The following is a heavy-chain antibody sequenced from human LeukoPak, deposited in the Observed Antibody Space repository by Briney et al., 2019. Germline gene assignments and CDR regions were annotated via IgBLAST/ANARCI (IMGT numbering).Heavy chain of an antibody. CDR3: AKDQTVAGTSDY. CDR2: ISSSSSYI. V-gene: IGHV3-21*04. Sequence: GGSLRLSCAASGFTFSSYEMNWVRQAPGKGLEWVSSISSSSSYIYYADSVKGRFTISRDNAKNTLYLQMNSLRAEDTAVYYCAKDQTVAGTSDYWGQGTLVTVSS. CDR1: GFTFSSYE. D-gene: IGHD6-19*01. J-gene: IGHJ4*02.